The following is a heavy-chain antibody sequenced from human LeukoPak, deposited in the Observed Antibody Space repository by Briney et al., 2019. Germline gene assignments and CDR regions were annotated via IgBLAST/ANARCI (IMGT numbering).Heavy chain of an antibody. CDR2: TDSNGGRT. Sequence: GGSLRLSCVAFGFTFSTCPMHWVRQAPGKGLELVSSTDSNGGRTYYADSMKGRFTMSRDNSKNTVYLQMDSLRVEDMAVYYCARGEAWGNLDYWGQGTLVTVSS. V-gene: IGHV3-64*02. CDR3: ARGEAWGNLDY. J-gene: IGHJ4*02. CDR1: GFTFSTCP. D-gene: IGHD3-16*01.